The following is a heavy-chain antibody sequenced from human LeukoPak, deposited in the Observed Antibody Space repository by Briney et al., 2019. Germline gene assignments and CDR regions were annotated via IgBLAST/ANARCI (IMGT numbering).Heavy chain of an antibody. Sequence: SETLSLTCTVSGGSISSGDYYWSWIRQPPGKDLEWIGYIYYSGSTYYNPSLKSRVTISVDTSKNQFSLKLSSVTAADTAVYYCARVTPGLLDYWGQGTLVTVSS. V-gene: IGHV4-30-4*01. CDR2: IYYSGST. CDR1: GGSISSGDYY. J-gene: IGHJ4*02. CDR3: ARVTPGLLDY.